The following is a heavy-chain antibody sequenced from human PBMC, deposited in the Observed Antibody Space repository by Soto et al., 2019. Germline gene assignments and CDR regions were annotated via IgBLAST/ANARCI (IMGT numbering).Heavy chain of an antibody. Sequence: QVQLVHSGAEVKKPGASVKVSCKASGYTFTRYAMHWVHQAPGQRLEWMGWINAGNGNTKYSQKFQGRVTITTDTSASTAYMELSSLRSEDTAVYYCARDGAVAGDSNFDYWGQGTLVTVSS. J-gene: IGHJ4*02. CDR2: INAGNGNT. D-gene: IGHD6-19*01. CDR1: GYTFTRYA. CDR3: ARDGAVAGDSNFDY. V-gene: IGHV1-3*01.